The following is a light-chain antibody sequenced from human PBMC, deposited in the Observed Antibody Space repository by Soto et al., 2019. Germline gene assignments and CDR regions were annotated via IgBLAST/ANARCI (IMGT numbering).Light chain of an antibody. CDR1: KLGDKY. CDR2: QDS. V-gene: IGLV3-1*01. CDR3: QAWDSSTAYV. J-gene: IGLJ1*01. Sequence: SYELTQPPSVSVSPGQTASITCSGDKLGDKYACWYQQKPGQSPVLVIYQDSKRPSGIPERFSGSNSGNTATLTISGTQAMDEADYYCQAWDSSTAYVFXTGTNVTVL.